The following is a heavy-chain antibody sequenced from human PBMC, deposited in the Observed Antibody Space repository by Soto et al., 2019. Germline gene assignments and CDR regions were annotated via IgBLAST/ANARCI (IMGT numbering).Heavy chain of an antibody. Sequence: GGSLRLYCAASVFTFSSYAMHWVRQAPGKGLEWVAVISYDGINKYYADSVKGRFTISRDNSKNTLYLQMNSLRAEDTAVYYCARDLRDIVVVVAATRGYYYYGMDVWGQGTTVTVSS. CDR1: VFTFSSYA. J-gene: IGHJ6*02. CDR2: ISYDGINK. CDR3: ARDLRDIVVVVAATRGYYYYGMDV. D-gene: IGHD2-15*01. V-gene: IGHV3-30-3*01.